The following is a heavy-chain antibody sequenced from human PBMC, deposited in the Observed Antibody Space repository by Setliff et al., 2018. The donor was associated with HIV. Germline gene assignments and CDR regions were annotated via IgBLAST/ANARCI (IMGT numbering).Heavy chain of an antibody. CDR2: INTNTGNP. Sequence: GASVKVSCKASGYTFTSYAMNWVRQAPGQGLEWMGRINTNTGNPTYAQGFTGRFVSSLDTSISTAYMEVNTLRAEDTALYYCVRDKGDSRNFDYWGQGTLVTVSS. CDR3: VRDKGDSRNFDY. D-gene: IGHD2-21*01. CDR1: GYTFTSYA. V-gene: IGHV7-4-1*02. J-gene: IGHJ4*02.